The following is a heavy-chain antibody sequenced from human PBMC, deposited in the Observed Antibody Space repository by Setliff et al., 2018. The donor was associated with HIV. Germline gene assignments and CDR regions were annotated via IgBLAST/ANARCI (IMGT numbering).Heavy chain of an antibody. CDR3: ARDRASSGYYARFDH. CDR1: GGSFSAYY. Sequence: LSLTCAVYGGSFSAYYWSWIRQPPGKGLEWVSSISYDSRFIYHADSMKGRFTISRDNAKKLVYLQMNSLRAEDTAIYYCARDRASSGYYARFDHWGQGTLVTVSS. J-gene: IGHJ4*02. D-gene: IGHD3-22*01. CDR2: ISYDSRFI. V-gene: IGHV3-11*06.